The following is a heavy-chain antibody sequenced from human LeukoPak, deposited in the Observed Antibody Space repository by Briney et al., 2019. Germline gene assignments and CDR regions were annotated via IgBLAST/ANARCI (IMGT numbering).Heavy chain of an antibody. CDR1: GYTFNSYD. CDR2: MNPNSGNT. D-gene: IGHD6-13*01. V-gene: IGHV1-8*01. J-gene: IGHJ4*02. CDR3: TYSSSWFTVGDYFDY. Sequence: VASVKVSCKASGYTFNSYDINWVRQASGQGLEWMGWMNPNSGNTGSAQKFQDRVTMTTDKSTSTTYMELRSLRSDDTAVYYCTYSSSWFTVGDYFDYWGQGTLVTVSS.